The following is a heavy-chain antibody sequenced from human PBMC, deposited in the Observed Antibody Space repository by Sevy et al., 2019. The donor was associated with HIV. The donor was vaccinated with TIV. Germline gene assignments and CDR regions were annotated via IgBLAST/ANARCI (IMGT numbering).Heavy chain of an antibody. Sequence: SETLSLTCAVYGGSFSGYYWSWIRQPPGKGLEWIGEINHSGSSNYNPSLKSRVTISVDTSKNQFSLKLSSVTDADTDVYHCARLWASGGIAVSGGYFDYRGQGTLVTVSS. CDR3: ARLWASGGIAVSGGYFDY. CDR2: INHSGSS. V-gene: IGHV4-34*01. D-gene: IGHD6-19*01. CDR1: GGSFSGYY. J-gene: IGHJ4*02.